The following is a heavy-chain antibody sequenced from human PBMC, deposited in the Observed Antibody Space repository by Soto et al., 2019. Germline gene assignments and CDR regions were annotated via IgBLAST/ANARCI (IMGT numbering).Heavy chain of an antibody. CDR3: ARDFHFGVVIYYFDY. CDR1: GYTFTGHG. CDR2: ISAYNGYT. J-gene: IGHJ4*02. D-gene: IGHD3-3*01. Sequence: ASVKVSCKASGYTFTGHGISWVRQAPGQGLEWMGWISAYNGYTNYAQNLQGRVTMTTDPSANTAYMELRSLRSDDTAVYYCARDFHFGVVIYYFDYWGQGTLVTVSS. V-gene: IGHV1-18*01.